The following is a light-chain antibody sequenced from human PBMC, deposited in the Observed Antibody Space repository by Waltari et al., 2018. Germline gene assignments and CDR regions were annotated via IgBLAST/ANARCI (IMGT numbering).Light chain of an antibody. J-gene: IGKJ3*01. CDR1: QSISTY. V-gene: IGKV1-39*01. CDR2: AAF. Sequence: DIQMTQSPSSLSASVGDRVTITCRASQSISTYLNWYQQKPGKAPNVLIYAAFNLQRGVPSRFSGSGSGTDFTLTISSLQPEDFATYYCQQSYSLPPAFGPGTKVDIK. CDR3: QQSYSLPPA.